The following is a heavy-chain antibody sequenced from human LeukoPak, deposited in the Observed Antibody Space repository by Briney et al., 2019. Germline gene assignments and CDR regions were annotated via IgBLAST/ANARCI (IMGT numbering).Heavy chain of an antibody. CDR1: GFTFSDYA. V-gene: IGHV3-23*01. CDR2: IYNNGGTT. J-gene: IGHJ3*01. Sequence: GGSLRLSCAASGFTFSDYAMTWVRQPPGKGLEWVSLIYNNGGTTFYADSVKGRFTISRDNSKNTLFLQMNSLRAEDTAVYYCAKKRPGLYVFDVWGQGTRVTVSS. CDR3: AKKRPGLYVFDV.